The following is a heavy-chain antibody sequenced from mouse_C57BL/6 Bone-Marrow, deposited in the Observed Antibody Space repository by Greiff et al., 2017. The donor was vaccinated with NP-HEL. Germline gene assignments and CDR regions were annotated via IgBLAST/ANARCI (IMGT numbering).Heavy chain of an antibody. CDR1: GYTFTSYW. Sequence: VQLQQPGAELVMPGASVKLSCKASGYTFTSYWMHWVKQRPGQGLEWIGEIDPSDSYTNYNQKFKGKSTLTVDKSSSTAYMQLSSLTSEDSAVYYCARLGEYWYFDVWGTGTTVTVSS. CDR3: ARLGEYWYFDV. CDR2: IDPSDSYT. V-gene: IGHV1-69*01. J-gene: IGHJ1*03.